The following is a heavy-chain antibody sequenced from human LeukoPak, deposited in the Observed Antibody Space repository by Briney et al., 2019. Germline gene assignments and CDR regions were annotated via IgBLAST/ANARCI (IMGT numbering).Heavy chain of an antibody. Sequence: PGRSLRLSCAASGFTFSSYGMHWVRQAPGKGLEWVAVISYDGSNKYYADSVKGRFTISRDNSENTLYLQMNSLRAEDTAVYYCAKDPSYYGSGSYVDYWGQGTLVTVSS. V-gene: IGHV3-30*18. CDR2: ISYDGSNK. J-gene: IGHJ4*02. D-gene: IGHD3-10*01. CDR1: GFTFSSYG. CDR3: AKDPSYYGSGSYVDY.